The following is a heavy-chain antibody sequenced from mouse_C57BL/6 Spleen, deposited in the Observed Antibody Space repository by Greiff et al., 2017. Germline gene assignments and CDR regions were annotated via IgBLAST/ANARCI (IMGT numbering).Heavy chain of an antibody. D-gene: IGHD2-1*01. CDR2: IDPANGNT. Sequence: VQLQQSVAELVRPGASVTLSCTASGFNIKNTYMHWVKQRPEQGLEWIGRIDPANGNTKYDPKFQGKATITADTSSNTAYLELSSLTSEDPAIYYCTGYCCNYEVDYWGQGTSVTVSS. CDR1: GFNIKNTY. CDR3: TGYCCNYEVDY. J-gene: IGHJ4*01. V-gene: IGHV14-3*01.